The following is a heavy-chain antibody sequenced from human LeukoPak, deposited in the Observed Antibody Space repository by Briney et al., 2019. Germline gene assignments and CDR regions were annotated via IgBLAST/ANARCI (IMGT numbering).Heavy chain of an antibody. D-gene: IGHD2-15*01. Sequence: GGSLRLSCAASGFTFSSYWMSWVRQAPGKGLEWVANIKQDGSEKYYVDSVKGRFTISRDNAKNSLYLQMNSLRGEDTAVYCCVARMVKAATDIPYWGQGTLVTVSS. CDR1: GFTFSSYW. CDR2: IKQDGSEK. V-gene: IGHV3-7*05. CDR3: VARMVKAATDIPY. J-gene: IGHJ4*02.